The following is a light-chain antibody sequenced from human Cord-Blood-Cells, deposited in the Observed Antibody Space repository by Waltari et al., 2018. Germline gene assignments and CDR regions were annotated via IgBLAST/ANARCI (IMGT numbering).Light chain of an antibody. J-gene: IGKJ1*01. CDR1: KSVSSSY. V-gene: IGKV3-20*01. CDR2: GAS. CDR3: QQYGSSPLT. Sequence: EIVLTQSPGTLSLSPGERATLSCRASKSVSSSYLDWYQQKPGQAPSLLIYGASSRATGIPDRFSGSGSGTDFTLTISRLEPEDFAVYYCQQYGSSPLTFGQGTKVEIK.